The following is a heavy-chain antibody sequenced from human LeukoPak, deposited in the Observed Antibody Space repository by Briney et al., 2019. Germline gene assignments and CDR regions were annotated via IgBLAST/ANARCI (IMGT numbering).Heavy chain of an antibody. Sequence: ASVKVSCKASGYTFTGYYIHWVRQAPGQGLEWMGWINPNYGGTDYAQNFQGRVTMTRDTSISTAYMELSRLRSDDTAIYYCARDLLQQHLVHHWFDPWGQGTLVTVSS. J-gene: IGHJ5*02. CDR1: GYTFTGYY. D-gene: IGHD6-13*01. V-gene: IGHV1-2*02. CDR2: INPNYGGT. CDR3: ARDLLQQHLVHHWFDP.